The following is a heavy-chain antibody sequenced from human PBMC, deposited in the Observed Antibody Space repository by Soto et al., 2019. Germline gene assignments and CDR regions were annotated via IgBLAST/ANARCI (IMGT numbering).Heavy chain of an antibody. J-gene: IGHJ5*02. CDR3: ARQGSGSNWLDP. V-gene: IGHV1-2*02. D-gene: IGHD3-10*01. CDR1: GYIFTVDY. Sequence: ASVKVSCKASGYIFTVDYMHWVRQAPGQGLEWMGWINPNSGGTNYAQKFQGRVTMTRDTSIRTAYMELSRLRSDDTAVYYCARQGSGSNWLDPWGQGTLVTVSS. CDR2: INPNSGGT.